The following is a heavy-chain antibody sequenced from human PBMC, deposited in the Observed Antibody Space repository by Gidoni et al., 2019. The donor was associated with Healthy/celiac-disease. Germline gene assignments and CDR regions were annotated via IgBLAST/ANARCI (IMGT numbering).Heavy chain of an antibody. D-gene: IGHD3-10*01. J-gene: IGHJ5*02. V-gene: IGHV4-4*07. Sequence: QVQLQESGPGLVKPLETLSLTCTVSGGSISSYYWSWIRQPAGKGLEWIGRIYTSGSTNYNPSRKSRGTMSVDTSKNQFSLKLSSVTAADTAVYYCARGFSYYYGSGSYLDPWGQGTLVTVSS. CDR1: GGSISSYY. CDR3: ARGFSYYYGSGSYLDP. CDR2: IYTSGST.